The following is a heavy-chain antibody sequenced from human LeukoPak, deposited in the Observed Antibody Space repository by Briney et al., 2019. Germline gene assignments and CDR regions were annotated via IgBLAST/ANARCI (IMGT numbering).Heavy chain of an antibody. Sequence: PSETLSLTCVVSGGSISSSKWFSWVRQPPGKGLEWIGEIFYSGNTKYNPSLKSRVIISVDKSKNQFSLKLSSVTAADTAVYYCARNFHGAGAYYFDYWGQGTLVTVSS. J-gene: IGHJ4*02. CDR2: IFYSGNT. V-gene: IGHV4-4*02. CDR3: ARNFHGAGAYYFDY. CDR1: GGSISSSKW. D-gene: IGHD1-14*01.